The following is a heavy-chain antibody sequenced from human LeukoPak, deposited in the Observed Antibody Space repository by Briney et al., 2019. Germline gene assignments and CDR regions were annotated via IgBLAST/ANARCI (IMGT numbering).Heavy chain of an antibody. Sequence: PSETLSLTCTVSGGSISSYDWSWIRQPPGKGLEWIGYIDYSGSTTYNPTLKSRVTISVATSKNQFYLKLSSVTAADTAVYYCARLTTTSSYYGMDVWGQGTTVTVSS. CDR3: ARLTTTSSYYGMDV. J-gene: IGHJ6*02. CDR2: IDYSGST. CDR1: GGSISSYD. D-gene: IGHD4-17*01. V-gene: IGHV4-59*08.